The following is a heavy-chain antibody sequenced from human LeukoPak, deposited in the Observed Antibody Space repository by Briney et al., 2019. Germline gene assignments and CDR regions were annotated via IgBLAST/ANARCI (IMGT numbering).Heavy chain of an antibody. CDR1: GFTFSNFW. CDR3: ARGPHTGYGTSWFDY. D-gene: IGHD6-13*01. CDR2: MKQDGSDI. J-gene: IGHJ4*02. Sequence: PGGSLRLSCAASGFTFSNFWMNWARQAPGKGLEWVASMKQDGSDIYYVDSVKGRFTISRDTAKSSLYLQMNTLRVEDTAVYYCARGPHTGYGTSWFDYWGQGTLVTVSS. V-gene: IGHV3-7*01.